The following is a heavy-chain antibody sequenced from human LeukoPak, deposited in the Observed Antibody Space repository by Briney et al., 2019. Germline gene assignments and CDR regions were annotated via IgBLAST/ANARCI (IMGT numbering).Heavy chain of an antibody. V-gene: IGHV1-2*02. D-gene: IGHD1-1*01. CDR3: ARDLDDAFDI. CDR1: GYTFPGYY. Sequence: ASVKVSCKASGYTFPGYYIHWVRQAPGQGLEWMGWINPKTGSTNYPQKFQGRVTMTRDTSISTVNMELSRLRSDDTAVYFCARDLDDAFDIWGQGTVVTVSS. J-gene: IGHJ3*02. CDR2: INPKTGST.